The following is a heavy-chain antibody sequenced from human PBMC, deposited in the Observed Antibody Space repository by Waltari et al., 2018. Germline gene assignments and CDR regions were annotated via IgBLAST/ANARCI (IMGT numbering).Heavy chain of an antibody. V-gene: IGHV4-61*02. CDR2: IYTSGST. CDR1: GGSISSGSYY. Sequence: QVQLQESGPGLVKPSQTLSLTCTVSGGSISSGSYYWSWIRQPAGKGLEWIGRIYTSGSTNYNPSLKSRVTMSVDTSKNQFSLKLSSVTAADTAVYYCARFYGASGYYYYMDVWGKGTTVTVSS. J-gene: IGHJ6*03. D-gene: IGHD4-17*01. CDR3: ARFYGASGYYYYMDV.